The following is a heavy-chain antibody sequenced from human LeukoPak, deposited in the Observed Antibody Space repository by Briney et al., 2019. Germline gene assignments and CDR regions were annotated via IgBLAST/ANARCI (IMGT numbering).Heavy chain of an antibody. CDR2: ISSSGSTI. D-gene: IGHD6-13*01. CDR3: ARDREQLDVYYYYGMDV. V-gene: IGHV3-48*04. Sequence: GGSLRLSCAASGFTFSSYWMSWVRQAPGKGLEWVSYISSSGSTIYYADSVKGRFTISRDNAKNSLYLQMNSLRAEDTAVYYCARDREQLDVYYYYGMDVWGQGTTVTVSS. CDR1: GFTFSSYW. J-gene: IGHJ6*02.